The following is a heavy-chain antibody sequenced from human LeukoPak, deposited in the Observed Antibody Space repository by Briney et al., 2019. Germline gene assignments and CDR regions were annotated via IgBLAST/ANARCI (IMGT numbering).Heavy chain of an antibody. CDR3: VKEVTSSSWYVNYFDY. Sequence: GGSLRLSCSASGFTFSSYAMHWVRQAPGKGLEYASAISSNGGSTYYADSVKGRFTISRDNSKNTLYLQMSSLRAEDTAVYYCVKEVTSSSWYVNYFDYWGQGTLVTVSS. J-gene: IGHJ4*02. D-gene: IGHD6-13*01. V-gene: IGHV3-64D*06. CDR2: ISSNGGST. CDR1: GFTFSSYA.